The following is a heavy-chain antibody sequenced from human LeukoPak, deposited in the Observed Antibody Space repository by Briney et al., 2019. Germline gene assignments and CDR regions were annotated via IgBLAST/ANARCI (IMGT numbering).Heavy chain of an antibody. D-gene: IGHD6-13*01. CDR3: ARVAYSSSWYRGWFDP. CDR2: IYYSGST. J-gene: IGHJ5*02. V-gene: IGHV4-59*01. CDR1: GGSISSYY. Sequence: SETLSLTCTVSGGSISSYYWSWIRQPPGKGLEWIGYIYYSGSTNYNPSLKSRVTISVDTSKNQFSLKLSSVTAADTAVYYCARVAYSSSWYRGWFDPWGQGTLVTVSS.